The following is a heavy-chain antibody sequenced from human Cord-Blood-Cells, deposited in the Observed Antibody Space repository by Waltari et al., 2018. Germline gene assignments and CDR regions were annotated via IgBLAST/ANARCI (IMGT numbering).Heavy chain of an antibody. V-gene: IGHV3-7*01. CDR1: GFTFSSYW. D-gene: IGHD3-3*01. J-gene: IGHJ4*02. Sequence: EVQLVESGGGLVQPGGSLRLSCAASGFTFSSYWMSWVRQAPGKGLEWVANIKQDGSEKYYVDSVKGRFTISRDNAKNSLYLQMNSLRAEDTAVYYCARASYDFWSGYPDYWGQGTLVTVSS. CDR2: IKQDGSEK. CDR3: ARASYDFWSGYPDY.